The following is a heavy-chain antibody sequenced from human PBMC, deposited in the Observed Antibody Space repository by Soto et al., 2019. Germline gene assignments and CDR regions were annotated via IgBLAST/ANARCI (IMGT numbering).Heavy chain of an antibody. V-gene: IGHV1-18*01. CDR2: ISTYSGDT. Sequence: QVHLVQSGVEVKTPGASVKVSCQASGYTFFTYDISWVRQAPGQGLEWMGGISTYSGDTKYAQKFEGRVTMTKDTSTTTAYLELRSLRSDDTAVYYCARHHGPTTSEKWFDPWGQGTLDTVSS. D-gene: IGHD5-12*01. J-gene: IGHJ5*02. CDR1: GYTFFTYD. CDR3: ARHHGPTTSEKWFDP.